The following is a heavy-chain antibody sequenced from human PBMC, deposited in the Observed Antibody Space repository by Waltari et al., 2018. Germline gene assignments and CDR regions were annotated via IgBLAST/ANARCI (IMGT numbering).Heavy chain of an antibody. D-gene: IGHD3-16*01. CDR3: ARDVLGYMDV. CDR1: GYTFTGHY. Sequence: QVQLVQSGAEVKKPGASVTVPCKASGYTFTGHYMHWVRPAPGQGREWMGRINPNSGGTNYAQKFQGRVTMTRDTSISTAYMELSRLRSDDAAVYYCARDVLGYMDVWGKGTTVTVSS. J-gene: IGHJ6*03. CDR2: INPNSGGT. V-gene: IGHV1-2*06.